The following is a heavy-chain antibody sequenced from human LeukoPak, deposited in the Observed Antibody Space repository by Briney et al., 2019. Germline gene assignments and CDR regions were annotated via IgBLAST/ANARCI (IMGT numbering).Heavy chain of an antibody. CDR2: IYSGGSA. J-gene: IGHJ4*02. D-gene: IGHD3-10*01. CDR3: ARNDYGSGSYITLFDY. CDR1: GFTFTSNY. V-gene: IGHV3-66*01. Sequence: AGGSLRLSCAASGFTFTSNYMSWVRQAPGKGLEWVSVIYSGGSAYYADSVKGRFTISRDNSKNTLYLQMNSLRAEDTAVYYCARNDYGSGSYITLFDYWGQGTLVTVSS.